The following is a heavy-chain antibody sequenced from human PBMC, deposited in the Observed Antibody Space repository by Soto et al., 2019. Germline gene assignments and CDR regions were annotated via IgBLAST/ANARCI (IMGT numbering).Heavy chain of an antibody. CDR1: GFTFSTYA. CDR3: ARVYSLGLDI. V-gene: IGHV3-23*01. Sequence: EVQLLESGGDLVQPGGSLRLSCAASGFTFSTYAMSWVRQAPGKGLEWVSAISGSGSSRYYADSVKGRFTISRDNAKNSLYLQMNSLRAEDTAVYYCARVYSLGLDIWGQGTMVTVSS. J-gene: IGHJ3*02. D-gene: IGHD2-21*01. CDR2: ISGSGSSR.